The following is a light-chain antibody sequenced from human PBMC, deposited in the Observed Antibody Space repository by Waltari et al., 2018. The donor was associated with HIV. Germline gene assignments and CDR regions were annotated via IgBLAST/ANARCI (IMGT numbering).Light chain of an antibody. J-gene: IGLJ2*01. V-gene: IGLV2-14*01. CDR3: SSYTDSSVI. CDR2: EDN. Sequence: QSALTQPASVSGSPGQSITISCTGASSHIGTYKYVSWYQHHPGIAPKLIMYEDNNRPSGVSNRFSGSKSGKTASLTISGLQAEDESDYYCSSYTDSSVIFGGGTKVTVL. CDR1: SSHIGTYKY.